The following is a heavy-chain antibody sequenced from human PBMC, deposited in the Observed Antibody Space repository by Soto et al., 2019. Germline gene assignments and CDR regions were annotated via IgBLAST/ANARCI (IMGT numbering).Heavy chain of an antibody. CDR3: ARSLLDEYSSSWRSAYYGMDV. J-gene: IGHJ6*02. D-gene: IGHD6-13*01. Sequence: ASVKVSCKASGYTFTSYYMHWVRQAPGQGLEWMGIINPSGGSTSYAQKFQGRVTMTRDTSTSTVYMELSALISDDTAVYYCARSLLDEYSSSWRSAYYGMDVWGQGTLVTVSS. CDR2: INPSGGST. CDR1: GYTFTSYY. V-gene: IGHV1-46*01.